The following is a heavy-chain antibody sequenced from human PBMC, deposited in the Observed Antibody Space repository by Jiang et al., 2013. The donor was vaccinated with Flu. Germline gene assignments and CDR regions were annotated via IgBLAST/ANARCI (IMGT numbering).Heavy chain of an antibody. CDR2: VYSSGGGGT. CDR1: GASISTAGYY. V-gene: IGHV4-31*03. D-gene: IGHD5-24*01. J-gene: IGHJ4*02. CDR3: ASGRDGYNYYFHH. Sequence: PGLVEPSRSLSLTCTVSGASISTAGYYWSWIRQRPGKGLEWIGYVYSSGGGGTYYNPSLESRVTISADTSQSQFFLKLTSVTPADTAVYYCASGRDGYNYYFHHWGQGTLVTVSS.